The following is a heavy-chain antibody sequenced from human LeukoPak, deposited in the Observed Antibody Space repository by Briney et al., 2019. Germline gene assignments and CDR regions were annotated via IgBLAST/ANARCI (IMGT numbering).Heavy chain of an antibody. J-gene: IGHJ4*02. D-gene: IGHD6-19*01. V-gene: IGHV1-69*13. CDR3: AREYSSGWYYFDY. CDR2: IIPIFGIA. Sequence: ASLKVSCKASGGTFSSYAISWGRQAPGQGLEWMGGIIPIFGIANYAQKFQGRVTITADESTSTAYMELSSLRSEDTAVYYCAREYSSGWYYFDYWGQGTLVTVSS. CDR1: GGTFSSYA.